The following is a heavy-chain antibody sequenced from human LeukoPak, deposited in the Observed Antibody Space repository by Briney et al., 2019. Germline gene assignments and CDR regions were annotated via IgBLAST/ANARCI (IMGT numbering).Heavy chain of an antibody. CDR2: IYYSGST. D-gene: IGHD2-2*01. Sequence: PSETLSLTCTVSGGSISSGDYYWSWLRQPPGKGLEWIGYIYYSGSTYYNPSLKSRVTISVDTSKNQFSLKLSSVTAADTAVYYCARVGVVPAAMSYYYGMDVWGQGTTVTVSS. CDR1: GGSISSGDYY. V-gene: IGHV4-30-4*01. J-gene: IGHJ6*02. CDR3: ARVGVVPAAMSYYYGMDV.